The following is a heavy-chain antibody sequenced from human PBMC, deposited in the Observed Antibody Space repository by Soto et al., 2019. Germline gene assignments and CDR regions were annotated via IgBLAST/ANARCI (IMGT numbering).Heavy chain of an antibody. CDR3: AKDDCPYYDILTGYYGYYYGMDV. V-gene: IGHV3-23*01. Sequence: GGSLRLSCAASGFTFSSYAMSWVRQAPGKGLEWVSAISGSGGSTYYADSVKGRFTISRDNSKNTLYLQMNSLRAEDTAVYYCAKDDCPYYDILTGYYGYYYGMDVWGQGTTVTVSS. CDR2: ISGSGGST. D-gene: IGHD3-9*01. CDR1: GFTFSSYA. J-gene: IGHJ6*02.